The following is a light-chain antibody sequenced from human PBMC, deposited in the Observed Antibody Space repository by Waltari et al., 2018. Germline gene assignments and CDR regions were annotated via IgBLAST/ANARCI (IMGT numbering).Light chain of an antibody. J-gene: IGKJ5*01. CDR2: DAS. Sequence: DIQMTQSHSSLPASVGDRVTITCQASQGINNFLNWYQQRPGKAPDLLIYDASNLETGVPSRFSGSGSGTDFTFTISSVQPEDIATYYCQQHYSLPITFGQGTRLEIK. CDR3: QQHYSLPIT. V-gene: IGKV1-33*01. CDR1: QGINNF.